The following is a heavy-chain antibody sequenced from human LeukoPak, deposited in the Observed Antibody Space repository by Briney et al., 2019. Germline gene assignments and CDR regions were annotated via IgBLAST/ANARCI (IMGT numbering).Heavy chain of an antibody. CDR1: GFTFSSYG. D-gene: IGHD1-26*01. CDR3: ANWVGATRGNYFDY. V-gene: IGHV3-30*18. CDR2: ISYDGSNK. Sequence: PGGSLRLSCAASGFTFSSYGMHWVRQAPGKGLEWVAVISYDGSNKYYADSVKGRFTISRDNSKNTLYLQMNSLRAEDTAVYYCANWVGATRGNYFDYWGQGTLVTVSS. J-gene: IGHJ4*02.